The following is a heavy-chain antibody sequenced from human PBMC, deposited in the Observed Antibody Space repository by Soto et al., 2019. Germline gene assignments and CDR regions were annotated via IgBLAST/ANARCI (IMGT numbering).Heavy chain of an antibody. CDR1: GGSFTGYY. D-gene: IGHD6-19*01. V-gene: IGHV4-34*01. J-gene: IGHJ4*02. Sequence: QVQLQQWGAGLLKPSETLSLTCAVYGGSFTGYYWSWIRQPQGKGLEWIGEINHSGSTNYIPSLKCRVPISVDTSKNQFSLKLSSVTPAGPAVYYCARGWGAVADYCGQATLVTVSS. CDR2: INHSGST. CDR3: ARGWGAVADY.